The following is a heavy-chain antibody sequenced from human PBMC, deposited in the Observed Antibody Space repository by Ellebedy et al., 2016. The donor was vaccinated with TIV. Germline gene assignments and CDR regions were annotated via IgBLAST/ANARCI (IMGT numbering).Heavy chain of an antibody. V-gene: IGHV3-53*01. Sequence: GGSLRLSCAVSGFTVSSNYMSWVRQAPGKGLEWVSIIYDSGSTFYPDSVKGRFTISRDNSKNTLYLQRNSLRAEDTAVYYCAGDSRGKTAAGTSLHYWGQGTLVTVSS. J-gene: IGHJ4*02. CDR1: GFTVSSNY. CDR2: IYDSGST. CDR3: AGDSRGKTAAGTSLHY. D-gene: IGHD6-13*01.